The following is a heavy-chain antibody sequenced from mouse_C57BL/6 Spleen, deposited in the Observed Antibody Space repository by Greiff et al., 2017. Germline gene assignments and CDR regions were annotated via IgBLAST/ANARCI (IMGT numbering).Heavy chain of an antibody. V-gene: IGHV1-69*01. CDR2: IDPSDSYT. D-gene: IGHD1-1*01. Sequence: QVQLQQPGAELVMPGASVKLSCKASGYTFTSYWMHWVKQRPGQGLEWIGEIDPSDSYTNYNQKFKGKSTLTVDKSSSTAYMQLSSLTSEDSAVYYCAREYYGRGIYYAMDYWGQGTSVTVSS. J-gene: IGHJ4*01. CDR3: AREYYGRGIYYAMDY. CDR1: GYTFTSYW.